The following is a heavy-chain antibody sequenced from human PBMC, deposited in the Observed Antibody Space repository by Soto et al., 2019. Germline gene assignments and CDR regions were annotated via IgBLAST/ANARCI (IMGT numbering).Heavy chain of an antibody. J-gene: IGHJ4*02. Sequence: QVQLVESGGGVVQPGTSLRLSCAASGFTFSSYGMHWVRQAPGKGLEWVAVIWYDGSKKYYADSVKGRFTISRDNSKNTLYLQMNSLRPEDTAVYYCASRSPALDYWGQGTLVTVSS. D-gene: IGHD2-2*01. V-gene: IGHV3-33*01. CDR1: GFTFSSYG. CDR2: IWYDGSKK. CDR3: ASRSPALDY.